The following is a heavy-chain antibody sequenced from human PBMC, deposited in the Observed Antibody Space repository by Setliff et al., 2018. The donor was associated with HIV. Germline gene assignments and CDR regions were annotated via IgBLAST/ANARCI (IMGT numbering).Heavy chain of an antibody. CDR2: IIPILGLA. CDR1: GGTFNSYA. V-gene: IGHV1-69*10. CDR3: ARGPKDCTSTSCRYYYYYYYMDV. J-gene: IGHJ6*03. D-gene: IGHD2-2*01. Sequence: ASVKVSCKASGGTFNSYAISWVRQAPGRGLEWMGGIIPILGLANYAQKFQGRVTIIADKSTSTVYMEVSRLRSEDTAMYYCARGPKDCTSTSCRYYYYYYYMDVWGKGTPVTAP.